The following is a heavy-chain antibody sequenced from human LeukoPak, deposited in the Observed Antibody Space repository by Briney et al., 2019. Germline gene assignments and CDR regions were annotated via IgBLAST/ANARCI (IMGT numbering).Heavy chain of an antibody. V-gene: IGHV4-38-2*02. D-gene: IGHD5-18*01. CDR2: FYHSGST. CDR3: ARTTEGGYTYNYFYYYYMDV. CDR1: GYSISSGYY. Sequence: SETLSLTCTVSGYSISSGYYWGWIRQPPGKGLEWIGSFYHSGSTYYNPSLKSRVTISVDTSKNQFSLKLSSVTAADTAVYYCARTTEGGYTYNYFYYYYMDVWGKGTTVTISS. J-gene: IGHJ6*03.